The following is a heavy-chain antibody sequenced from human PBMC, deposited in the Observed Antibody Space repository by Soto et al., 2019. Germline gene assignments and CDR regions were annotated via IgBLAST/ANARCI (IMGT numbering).Heavy chain of an antibody. CDR3: ARGHFDFWSGYPIEY. CDR1: CYTFSNYG. CDR2: VSTYNGDT. V-gene: IGHV1-18*04. J-gene: IGHJ4*02. Sequence: ASVKVSCKASCYTFSNYGIYWLRQAPGQGLEWLGWVSTYNGDTNYAQKFHDRVTMTTHTSTNTASMELRSLKSDDTAVYYCARGHFDFWSGYPIEYWGQGTSVTVSS. D-gene: IGHD3-3*01.